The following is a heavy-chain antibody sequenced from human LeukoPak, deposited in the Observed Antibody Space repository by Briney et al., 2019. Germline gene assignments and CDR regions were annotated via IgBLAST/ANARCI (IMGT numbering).Heavy chain of an antibody. Sequence: GGSLRLSCAASGFTFSSSGMHWVRQAPGKGLEWVAFIRFDGSDIYYGDSVKGRFTISRDNSKNTLYLHLNSLRGEDTAVYYCARDSCLIKTCLDYWGQGTLVTVSS. D-gene: IGHD3-10*01. J-gene: IGHJ4*02. CDR2: IRFDGSDI. CDR3: ARDSCLIKTCLDY. V-gene: IGHV3-30*02. CDR1: GFTFSSSG.